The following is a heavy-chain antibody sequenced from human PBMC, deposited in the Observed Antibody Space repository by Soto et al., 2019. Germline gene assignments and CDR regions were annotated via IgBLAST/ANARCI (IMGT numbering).Heavy chain of an antibody. V-gene: IGHV3-23*01. CDR3: AKDGALTTWFAGGGSYYGMDV. J-gene: IGHJ6*02. CDR1: GFTFSSYA. CDR2: ISGSGGSA. Sequence: GGSLRLSCAASGFTFSSYAMSWVRQAPGKGLEWVSGISGSGGSAYYADSVKGRFTISRDKSKNMLYLQMNSLRAEDTAVYYCAKDGALTTWFAGGGSYYGMDVWGQGTTVTVSS. D-gene: IGHD3-10*01.